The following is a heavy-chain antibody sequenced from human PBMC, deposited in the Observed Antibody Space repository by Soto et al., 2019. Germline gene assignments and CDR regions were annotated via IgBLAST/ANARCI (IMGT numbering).Heavy chain of an antibody. CDR3: AKERATTTAFDY. D-gene: IGHD4-17*01. CDR1: GFTFSRDG. CDR2: ITDNGGST. V-gene: IGHV3-23*01. J-gene: IGHJ4*02. Sequence: GGSLRLSCAASGFTFSRDGMSWVRQAPGKGLEWVSLITDNGGSTYYADSVKGRFTISRDNTKNTQFLQMNSLRAEDTAVYYCAKERATTTAFDYWGQGALVTVSS.